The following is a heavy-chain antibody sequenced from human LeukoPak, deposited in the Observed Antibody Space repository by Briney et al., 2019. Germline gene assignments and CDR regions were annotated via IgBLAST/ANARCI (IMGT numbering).Heavy chain of an antibody. CDR2: INPYNGNT. V-gene: IGHV1-18*01. CDR1: GYTFCSYG. D-gene: IGHD3-22*01. Sequence: ASLTVSCTASGYTFCSYGMIWVRQAPGKGLEWMGWINPYNGNTNFGQQVQGRLTMTTDTTTRTAYMELRNLRSHDTAVYYCARSHSSSLRAPFGYWGQGPLVTVSS. CDR3: ARSHSSSLRAPFGY. J-gene: IGHJ4*02.